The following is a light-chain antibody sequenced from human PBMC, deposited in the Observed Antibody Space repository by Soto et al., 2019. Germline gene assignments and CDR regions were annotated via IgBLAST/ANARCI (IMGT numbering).Light chain of an antibody. J-gene: IGKJ1*01. V-gene: IGKV3-20*01. CDR2: DAS. CDR1: QSVSSNY. CDR3: QQYGSSPWT. Sequence: EIVLTQSPGTLSSSPGERATLSCRASQSVSSNYLAWYQQKPGQAPRLLIYDASSRATGIPDRFSGSGSETDFTLTISRLEPEDFAVYYCQQYGSSPWTFGQGTKVEIK.